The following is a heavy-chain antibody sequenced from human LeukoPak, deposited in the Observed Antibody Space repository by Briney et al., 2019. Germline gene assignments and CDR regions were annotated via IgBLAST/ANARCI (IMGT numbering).Heavy chain of an antibody. CDR1: GFTFSSYA. J-gene: IGHJ3*02. V-gene: IGHV3-23*01. CDR3: ARDTGYCSSTSCYGAFDI. Sequence: PGGSLRLSCAASGFTFSSYAMSWVRQAPGKGLEWVSAISGSGGSTYYADSVKGRFTISRDNAKNSLYLQMNSLRAEDTAVYYCARDTGYCSSTSCYGAFDIWGQGTMVTVSS. D-gene: IGHD2-2*01. CDR2: ISGSGGST.